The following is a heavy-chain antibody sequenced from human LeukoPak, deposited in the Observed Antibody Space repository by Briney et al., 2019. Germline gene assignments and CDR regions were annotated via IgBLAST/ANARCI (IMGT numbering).Heavy chain of an antibody. CDR3: AKDISLRDIVVVPAAPTDY. D-gene: IGHD2-2*01. J-gene: IGHJ4*02. Sequence: GGSLRLPCAASGFTFSSYAMSWVRQAPGKGLEWVSAISGSGGSTYYADSVKGRFTISRDNSKNTLYLQMNSLRAEDTAVYYCAKDISLRDIVVVPAAPTDYWGQGTLVTVSS. CDR1: GFTFSSYA. CDR2: ISGSGGST. V-gene: IGHV3-23*01.